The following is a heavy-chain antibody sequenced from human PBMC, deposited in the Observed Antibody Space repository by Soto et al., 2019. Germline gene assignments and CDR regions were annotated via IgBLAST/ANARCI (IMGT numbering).Heavy chain of an antibody. Sequence: HPGGSLRLSCAASGFTFSSYAMSWVRQAPGKGLEWVSAISGSGGSTYYADSVKGRFTISRDNSKNTLYLQMNSLRAEDTAVYYCAKDQVEQWLVDYWGQGTLVTVSS. CDR2: ISGSGGST. CDR1: GFTFSSYA. CDR3: AKDQVEQWLVDY. V-gene: IGHV3-23*01. J-gene: IGHJ4*02. D-gene: IGHD6-19*01.